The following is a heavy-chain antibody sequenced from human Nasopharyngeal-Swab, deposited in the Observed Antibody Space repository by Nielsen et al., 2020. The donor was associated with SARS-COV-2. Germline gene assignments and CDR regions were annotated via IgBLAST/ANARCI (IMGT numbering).Heavy chain of an antibody. D-gene: IGHD3-22*01. V-gene: IGHV1-69*05. Sequence: KVSCKASGGTFSSYAISWVRQAPGQGLEWMGGIIPILGTANYAQKLQGRVTMTTDTSTSTAYMELRSLRSDDTAVYYCARDRQDSSGYEPFDYWGQGTLVTVSS. CDR3: ARDRQDSSGYEPFDY. CDR1: GGTFSSYA. CDR2: IIPILGTA. J-gene: IGHJ4*02.